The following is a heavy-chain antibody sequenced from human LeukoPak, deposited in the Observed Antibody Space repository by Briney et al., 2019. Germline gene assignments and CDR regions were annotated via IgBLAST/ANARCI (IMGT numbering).Heavy chain of an antibody. Sequence: GRSLRLSCAASGFTFSSYGMHWVRQAPGKWLEWVAVIWYDGSNKYYADSVKGRFTISRDNSKNTLYLQMNSLRAEDTAVYYCAKGPEDTAMEDFDYWGQGTLVTVSS. CDR2: IWYDGSNK. CDR1: GFTFSSYG. CDR3: AKGPEDTAMEDFDY. V-gene: IGHV3-33*06. J-gene: IGHJ4*02. D-gene: IGHD5-18*01.